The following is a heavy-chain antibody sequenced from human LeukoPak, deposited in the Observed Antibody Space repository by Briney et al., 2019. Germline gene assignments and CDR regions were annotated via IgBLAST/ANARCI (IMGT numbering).Heavy chain of an antibody. CDR1: GGSFSGYY. J-gene: IGHJ6*03. D-gene: IGHD6-19*01. Sequence: PSETLSLTCAVYGGSFSGYYWSWIRQPPGKGLEWIGEINHSGSTNYNPSLKSRVTISVDTSKNQSSLKLSSVTAAVTAVYYCARVLPRSSGWYGDYYYYMDVWGKGTTVTVSS. CDR2: INHSGST. CDR3: ARVLPRSSGWYGDYYYYMDV. V-gene: IGHV4-34*01.